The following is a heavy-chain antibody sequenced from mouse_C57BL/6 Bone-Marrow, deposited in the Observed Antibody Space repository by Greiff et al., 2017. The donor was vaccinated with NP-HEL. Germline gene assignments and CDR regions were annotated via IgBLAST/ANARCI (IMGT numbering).Heavy chain of an antibody. D-gene: IGHD2-2*01. V-gene: IGHV1-85*01. CDR1: GYTFTSYD. CDR3: ARVYYGYDFAY. Sequence: QVHVKQSGPELVKPGASVKLSCKASGYTFTSYDINWVKQRPGQGLEWIGWIYPRDGSTKYNEKFKGKATLTVDTSSSTAYMELHSLTSEDSAVYFCARVYYGYDFAYWGQGTLVTVSA. CDR2: IYPRDGST. J-gene: IGHJ3*01.